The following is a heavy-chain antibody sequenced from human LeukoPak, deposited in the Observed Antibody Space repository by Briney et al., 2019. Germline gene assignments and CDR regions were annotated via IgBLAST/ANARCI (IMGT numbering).Heavy chain of an antibody. D-gene: IGHD1-26*01. CDR1: GFTFSSYA. Sequence: GGSLRLSCAASGFTFSSYAMSWVRQAPGKGLEWVSAISGSGGSTYYADSAKGRFTISRDNSKNTLYLQMNSLRAEDTAVYYCAKDRYSGSYYHDYWGQGTLVTVSS. CDR2: ISGSGGST. J-gene: IGHJ4*02. CDR3: AKDRYSGSYYHDY. V-gene: IGHV3-23*01.